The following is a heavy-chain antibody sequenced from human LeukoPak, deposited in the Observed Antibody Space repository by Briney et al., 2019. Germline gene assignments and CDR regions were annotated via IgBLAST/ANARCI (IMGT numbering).Heavy chain of an antibody. Sequence: SVKVSCKVSGYTLTELSMHWVRQAPGQGLEWMGRIIPIFGIANYAQKFQGRVTITADKSTSTAYMELSSLRSEDTAVYYCARVSLYCTGGSCYSGEIDYWGQGTLVTVS. CDR3: ARVSLYCTGGSCYSGEIDY. V-gene: IGHV1-69*04. CDR1: GYTLTELS. J-gene: IGHJ4*02. D-gene: IGHD2-15*01. CDR2: IIPIFGIA.